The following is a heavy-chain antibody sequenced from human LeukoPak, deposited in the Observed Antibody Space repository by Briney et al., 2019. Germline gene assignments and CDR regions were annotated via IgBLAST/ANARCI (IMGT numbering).Heavy chain of an antibody. Sequence: SETLSLTCTVSGGSISSYSWSWIRQPPGKGMEWIGYIYYSGSTNYNPSLKSRVTISVDTSKNQFSLKLSSVTAADTAVYYCARDHYIAGTQYYYYYMDVWGKGTTVTVSS. D-gene: IGHD1-1*01. CDR2: IYYSGST. J-gene: IGHJ6*03. CDR1: GGSISSYS. CDR3: ARDHYIAGTQYYYYYMDV. V-gene: IGHV4-59*01.